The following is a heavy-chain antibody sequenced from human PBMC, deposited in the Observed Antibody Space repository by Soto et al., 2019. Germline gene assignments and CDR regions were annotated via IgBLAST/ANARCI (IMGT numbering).Heavy chain of an antibody. J-gene: IGHJ4*02. CDR2: INAGNGNT. V-gene: IGHV1-3*01. D-gene: IGHD4-17*01. CDR3: ASEIDATTVTSLDH. Sequence: QVQLVQSGAEVKKPGASVKVSCKAFGYIFSGSVMHWVRQAPGQRLEWMGWINAGNGNTIHSQKFQGRVTITRDTSATTVYMELRSLRSEDTAVYYCASEIDATTVTSLDHWGQGTLVTVSS. CDR1: GYIFSGSV.